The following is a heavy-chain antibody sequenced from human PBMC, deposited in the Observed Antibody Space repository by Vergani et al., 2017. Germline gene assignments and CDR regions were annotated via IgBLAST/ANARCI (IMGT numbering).Heavy chain of an antibody. D-gene: IGHD3-22*01. CDR1: GFTFSSYA. CDR2: ISGSGGST. Sequence: EVQLLESGGGLVQPGGSLRLSCAASGFTFSSYAMSWVRQAPGKGLEWVSAISGSGGSTYYADSVKGRFTISRDNSKNTLYLQLNSLRAEDTSVYYCAKVQYYDSSGYFDYWGQGTLVTVSS. J-gene: IGHJ4*02. CDR3: AKVQYYDSSGYFDY. V-gene: IGHV3-23*01.